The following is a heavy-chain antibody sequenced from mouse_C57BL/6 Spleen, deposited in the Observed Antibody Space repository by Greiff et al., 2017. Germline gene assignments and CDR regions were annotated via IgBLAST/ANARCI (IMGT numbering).Heavy chain of an antibody. CDR2: IYPGSGST. J-gene: IGHJ3*01. CDR3: ASSYYGSNQFAY. V-gene: IGHV1-55*01. D-gene: IGHD1-1*01. CDR1: GYTFTSYW. Sequence: QVQLQQPGAELVKPGASVKMSCKASGYTFTSYWITWVKQRPGQGLEWIGDIYPGSGSTNYNEKFKSKATLTVDTSSSTAYMQLSSLTSEDSAVYYCASSYYGSNQFAYWGQGTLVTVSA.